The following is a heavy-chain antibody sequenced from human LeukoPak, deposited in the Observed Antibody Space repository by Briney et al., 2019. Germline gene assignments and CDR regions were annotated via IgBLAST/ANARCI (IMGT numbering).Heavy chain of an antibody. CDR1: GFTFSSYS. V-gene: IGHV3-48*02. CDR3: ARDEGSLLTTVTPGAFDI. Sequence: GGSLRLSCAASGFTFSSYSMNWVRQAPGKGLEWVSYISSSSSTIYYADSVKGRFTISRDNAKNSLYLQMSSLRDEDTAVYYCARDEGSLLTTVTPGAFDIWGQGTMVTVPS. D-gene: IGHD4-17*01. CDR2: ISSSSSTI. J-gene: IGHJ3*02.